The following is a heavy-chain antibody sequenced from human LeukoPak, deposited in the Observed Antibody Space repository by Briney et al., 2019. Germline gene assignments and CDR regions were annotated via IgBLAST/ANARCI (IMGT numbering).Heavy chain of an antibody. Sequence: ASVKVSCKVSGYTLTELSMHWVRQAPGKGLEWMGGFDPEDGETIYAQKFQGRVTMTEDTSTDTAYTELSSLRSEDTAVYYCAVRYCSSTSCYTRTDDWFDPWGQGTLVTVSS. J-gene: IGHJ5*02. CDR3: AVRYCSSTSCYTRTDDWFDP. CDR2: FDPEDGET. V-gene: IGHV1-24*01. CDR1: GYTLTELS. D-gene: IGHD2-2*02.